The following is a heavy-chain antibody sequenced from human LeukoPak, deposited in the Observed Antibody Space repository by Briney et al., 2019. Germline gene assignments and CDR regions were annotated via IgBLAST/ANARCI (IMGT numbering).Heavy chain of an antibody. J-gene: IGHJ4*02. Sequence: GGSLRLSCAASGFTFSNYDMHWVRQAPGKGLEWVAVIWYDGSNKYYADSVKGRFTISRDNSKNTLYLQMNSLRAEDTAVYYCARGPDYYDSSGYRSFDYWGQGTLVTVCS. V-gene: IGHV3-33*01. CDR3: ARGPDYYDSSGYRSFDY. CDR1: GFTFSNYD. CDR2: IWYDGSNK. D-gene: IGHD3-22*01.